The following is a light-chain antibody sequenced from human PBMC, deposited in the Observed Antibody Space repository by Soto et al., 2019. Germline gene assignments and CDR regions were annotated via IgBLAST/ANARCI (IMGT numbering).Light chain of an antibody. CDR3: TSWPTSTTMI. CDR1: SSDIGAYNF. J-gene: IGLJ2*01. CDR2: DVN. V-gene: IGLV2-14*03. Sequence: QSALTQPASVSGSPGQSITISCTGTSSDIGAYNFVSWYQQHPGKAPKLMLYDVNIRPSGVSNRFSGSKSGNTASLTISGLQAEDEADYYCTSWPTSTTMIFGGGTKLTVL.